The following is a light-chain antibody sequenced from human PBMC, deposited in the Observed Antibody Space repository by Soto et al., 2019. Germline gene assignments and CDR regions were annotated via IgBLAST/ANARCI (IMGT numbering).Light chain of an antibody. CDR1: SSDVGGYNY. Sequence: QSALTQPASVSGSPGQSVTISCTGTSSDVGGYNYVSWYQHHPGKAPKLMIYDVSNRPSGVSNRFSASKSGNTASLTISGLQAEDEADYYCSSYISRIPYVVFGGGTKLTVL. J-gene: IGLJ2*01. V-gene: IGLV2-14*03. CDR3: SSYISRIPYVV. CDR2: DVS.